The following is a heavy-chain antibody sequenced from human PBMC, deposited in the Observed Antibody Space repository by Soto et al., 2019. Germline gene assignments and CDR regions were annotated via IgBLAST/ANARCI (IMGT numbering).Heavy chain of an antibody. J-gene: IGHJ6*02. D-gene: IGHD6-13*01. V-gene: IGHV4-31*03. CDR1: GGSISSGGYY. CDR2: IYYSGST. CDR3: ARVGAAAGTFYYHYYGMDV. Sequence: PSETLSLTCTVSGGSISSGGYYWSWIRQHPGKGLEWIGYIYYSGSTYYNPSLKSRVTISVDTSKNQFSLKLSSVTAADTAVYYCARVGAAAGTFYYHYYGMDVWGQGTTVTVSS.